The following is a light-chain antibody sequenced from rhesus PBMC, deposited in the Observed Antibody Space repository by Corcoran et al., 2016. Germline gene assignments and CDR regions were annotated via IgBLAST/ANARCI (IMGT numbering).Light chain of an antibody. CDR2: DAS. V-gene: IGKV1-74*01. CDR1: ENVNNY. CDR3: QQHNVFPLT. J-gene: IGKJ3*01. Sequence: DIQMTQSPSSLSASVGDRVTITCRASENVNNYLNWYQQKPGKAPKLLIYDASTWQSGDPSRFSGSGSGTELTLTISSLQPEDFATYYCQQHNVFPLTFGPGTKLDIK.